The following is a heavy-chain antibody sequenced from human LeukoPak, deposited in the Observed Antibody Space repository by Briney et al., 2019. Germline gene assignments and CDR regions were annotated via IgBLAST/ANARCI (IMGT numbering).Heavy chain of an antibody. CDR3: ARGGSGSGYLYYFDY. V-gene: IGHV1-2*06. CDR1: GYSFNDYS. Sequence: ASVKVSCKASGYSFNDYSMHWVRQAPGQGLEWMERINSNSGGTSYVQNFQGRVTMTRDTSINTAYMELSGLTSDDTAVYYCARGGSGSGYLYYFDYWGQGTLVSVSS. CDR2: INSNSGGT. D-gene: IGHD3-10*01. J-gene: IGHJ4*02.